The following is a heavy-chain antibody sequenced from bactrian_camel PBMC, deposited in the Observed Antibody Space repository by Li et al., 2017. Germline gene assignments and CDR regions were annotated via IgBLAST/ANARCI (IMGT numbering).Heavy chain of an antibody. CDR2: IDADGRI. V-gene: IGHV3S53*01. CDR3: AAGRRPWSCFTPRGVDY. J-gene: IGHJ4*01. Sequence: VQLVESGGGSVQAGGSLILSCAVSGFRHSVCTMGWYRHAPGKEREGVAFIDADGRITYADSVKGRFTISQDNAKNTLYLQMRSLTPEDTAMYYCAAGRRPWSCFTPRGVDYGGRGTQVTVS. CDR1: GFRHSVCT. D-gene: IGHD2*01.